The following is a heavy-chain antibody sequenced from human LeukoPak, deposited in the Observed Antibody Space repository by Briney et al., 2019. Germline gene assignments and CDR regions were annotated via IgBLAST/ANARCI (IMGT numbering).Heavy chain of an antibody. CDR3: AKDRPENYDRSGISLMDV. D-gene: IGHD3-22*01. CDR1: EFTLSSYA. CDR2: TSTSGGST. V-gene: IGHV3-23*01. Sequence: GGSLRLSCAASEFTLSSYAMSWVRQAPGKGLEWVSTTSTSGGSTYYADSVKGRFTISRDNSKNTVYLQMNSLRAEDTAVYYCAKDRPENYDRSGISLMDVWGKGNTVTVSS. J-gene: IGHJ6*03.